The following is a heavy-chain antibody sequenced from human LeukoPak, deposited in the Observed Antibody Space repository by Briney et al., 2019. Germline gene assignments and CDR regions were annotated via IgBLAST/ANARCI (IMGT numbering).Heavy chain of an antibody. Sequence: GGSLRLSCAASGLTFSSYAMSWVRQAPGKGLEWVSAISGSSGSTYYADSVKGRFTISRDNSKNTVYLQMSSLRAEDTAVYYCAKDGYSSGWYLGYWGQGTLVTVSS. CDR1: GLTFSSYA. D-gene: IGHD6-19*01. CDR2: ISGSSGST. CDR3: AKDGYSSGWYLGY. J-gene: IGHJ4*02. V-gene: IGHV3-23*01.